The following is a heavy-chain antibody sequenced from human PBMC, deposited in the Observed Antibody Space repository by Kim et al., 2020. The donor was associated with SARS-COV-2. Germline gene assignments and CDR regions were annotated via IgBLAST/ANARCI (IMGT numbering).Heavy chain of an antibody. CDR1: GGSFSGYY. CDR3: ARGIDCSSTSCYLFYYYGMDV. J-gene: IGHJ6*02. V-gene: IGHV4-34*01. Sequence: SETLSLTCAVYGGSFSGYYWSWIRQPPGKGLEWIGEINHSGSTNYNPSLKSRVTISVDTSKNQFSLKLSSVTAADTAVYYCARGIDCSSTSCYLFYYYGMDVWGQGTTVTVSS. D-gene: IGHD2-2*01. CDR2: INHSGST.